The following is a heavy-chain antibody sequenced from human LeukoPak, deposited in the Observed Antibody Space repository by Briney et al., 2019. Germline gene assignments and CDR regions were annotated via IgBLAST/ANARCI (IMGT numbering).Heavy chain of an antibody. CDR1: GYTFTGCY. D-gene: IGHD4-23*01. V-gene: IGHV1-2*02. CDR2: INPNSGGT. CDR3: ARDLYGGTSATFDY. J-gene: IGHJ4*02. Sequence: ASVTVSCKASGYTFTGCYMHWVRQAPGQGLEWMGWINPNSGGTYYAQKFQGRVTMTSDTSISTAYMELSRLRSDNTAVYYCARDLYGGTSATFDYWGQGTLVTVSS.